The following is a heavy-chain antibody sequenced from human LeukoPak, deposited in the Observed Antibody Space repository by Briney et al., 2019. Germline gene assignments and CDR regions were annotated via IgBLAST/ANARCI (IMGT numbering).Heavy chain of an antibody. CDR1: GYTFTGYY. CDR2: INPNSGGT. Sequence: ASVKVSCKASGYTFTGYYMHWVRQAPGQGLEWMGWINPNSGGTNYAQKLQGRVTMTRDTSISTAYMELSRLRSDDTAVYYCARDHGYCTNGVCYLLFDYWGQGTLVTVSS. D-gene: IGHD2-8*01. V-gene: IGHV1-2*02. CDR3: ARDHGYCTNGVCYLLFDY. J-gene: IGHJ4*02.